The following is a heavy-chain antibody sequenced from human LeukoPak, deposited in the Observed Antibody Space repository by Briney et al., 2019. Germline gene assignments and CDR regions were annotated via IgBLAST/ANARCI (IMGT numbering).Heavy chain of an antibody. D-gene: IGHD3-9*01. J-gene: IGHJ5*02. CDR1: GGSFSGYY. Sequence: SETLSLTCAVYGGSFSGYYWSWIRQPPGKGLEWIGEINHSGSTNYNPSLKSRVTISVDTSKNQFSLKLSSVTAADTAVYYCARKGFDWFLGFDPWGQGTLVTVSS. CDR3: ARKGFDWFLGFDP. V-gene: IGHV4-34*01. CDR2: INHSGST.